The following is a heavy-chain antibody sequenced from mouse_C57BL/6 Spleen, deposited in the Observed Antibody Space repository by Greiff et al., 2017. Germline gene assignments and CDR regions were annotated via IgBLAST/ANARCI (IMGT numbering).Heavy chain of an antibody. CDR3: SSPYY. V-gene: IGHV1-59*01. CDR2: IDPSDSYT. J-gene: IGHJ2*01. CDR1: GYTFTSYW. Sequence: QVQLQQPGAELVRPGTSVKLSCKASGYTFTSYWMHWVKQRPGQGLEWIGVIDPSDSYTNYNQKFKGKATLTVDTSSSTADMQLSSLTSEDSAVYYCSSPYYWGQGTTLTVSS. D-gene: IGHD1-1*01.